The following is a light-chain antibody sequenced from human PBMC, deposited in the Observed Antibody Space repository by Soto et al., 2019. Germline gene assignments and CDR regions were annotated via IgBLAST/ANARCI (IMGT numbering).Light chain of an antibody. Sequence: VLTQSPGTLSLSPGERATLSCRASQTVWSSYLAWYQQKPGQAPRLLIYGASIRAAGIPDRFSGSESGTDFTLSIRRLEPEDFAVYYCHQYGSSPGTFGQGTKLEIK. V-gene: IGKV3-20*01. CDR1: QTVWSSY. J-gene: IGKJ1*01. CDR3: HQYGSSPGT. CDR2: GAS.